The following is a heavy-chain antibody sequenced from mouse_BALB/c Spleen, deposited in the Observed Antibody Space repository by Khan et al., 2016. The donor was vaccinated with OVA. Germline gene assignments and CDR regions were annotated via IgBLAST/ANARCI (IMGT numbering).Heavy chain of an antibody. CDR1: GYSFTSYY. V-gene: IGHV1S135*01. CDR2: IDPFSGDT. D-gene: IGHD2-2*01. Sequence: VQLKQSGPELMKPGASVKISCKASGYSFTSYYIHWVIQSHGKSLEWIGYIDPFSGDTTYNQKFKGRATLTVDKSSSTAYIHLSNLTSEDSAVYSCTRHGYVAWFTYWGQGTLVTVSA. CDR3: TRHGYVAWFTY. J-gene: IGHJ3*01.